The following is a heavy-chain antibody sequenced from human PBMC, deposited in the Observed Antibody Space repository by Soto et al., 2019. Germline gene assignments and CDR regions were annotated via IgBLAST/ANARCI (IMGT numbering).Heavy chain of an antibody. CDR1: GGSFSGYY. V-gene: IGHV4-34*01. CDR3: ASTIAATHDY. Sequence: SETLSLTCAVYGGSFSGYYWSWIRQPPGKGLEWIGEINHSGSTNYNPSLKSRVTISVDTSKNQFSLKLSSVTAADTAVYYCASTIAATHDYWGQGTLVTVSS. D-gene: IGHD6-6*01. J-gene: IGHJ4*02. CDR2: INHSGST.